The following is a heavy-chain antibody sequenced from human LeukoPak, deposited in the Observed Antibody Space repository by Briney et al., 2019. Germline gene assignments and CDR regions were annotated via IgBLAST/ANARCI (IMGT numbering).Heavy chain of an antibody. D-gene: IGHD1-26*01. V-gene: IGHV1-46*01. CDR1: GYTFTSYY. Sequence: ASVKVSFTASGYTFTSYYMHWVRQAPGQGLEWMGIINPSGGSTSYAQKFQGRVTMTRDTSTSTVYMELSSLRSEDTAVYYCARDLVGATFYWGQGTLVTVSS. J-gene: IGHJ4*02. CDR3: ARDLVGATFY. CDR2: INPSGGST.